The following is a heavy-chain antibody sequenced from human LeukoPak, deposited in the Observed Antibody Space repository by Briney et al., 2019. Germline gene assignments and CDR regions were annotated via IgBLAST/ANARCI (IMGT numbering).Heavy chain of an antibody. CDR3: GRGVEFGDYVDY. V-gene: IGHV4-31*03. J-gene: IGHJ4*02. CDR2: IYNSGST. Sequence: SETLSLTCTVSGDSISSGGYFWNWIRQHPVKGLESIGNIYNSGSTDYNPSLISRLTISLDTSKNQFSLRLSSVTAADTAVYYCGRGVEFGDYVDYWGQGTLVTVSS. CDR1: GDSISSGGYF. D-gene: IGHD3-10*01.